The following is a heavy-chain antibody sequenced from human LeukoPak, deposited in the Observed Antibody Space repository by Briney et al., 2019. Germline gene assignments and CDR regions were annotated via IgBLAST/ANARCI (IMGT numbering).Heavy chain of an antibody. CDR3: ARDTSGYDDY. Sequence: KTSETLSLTCTVSGGSITSGDYYWSWIRQPPGKGLEWIGYIYYSGSAYYNPSLKSRITISVDTSKNQFSLKLSSMTAADTAVYYCARDTSGYDDYWGQGTLVTVSS. V-gene: IGHV4-30-4*01. J-gene: IGHJ4*02. D-gene: IGHD3-22*01. CDR1: GGSITSGDYY. CDR2: IYYSGSA.